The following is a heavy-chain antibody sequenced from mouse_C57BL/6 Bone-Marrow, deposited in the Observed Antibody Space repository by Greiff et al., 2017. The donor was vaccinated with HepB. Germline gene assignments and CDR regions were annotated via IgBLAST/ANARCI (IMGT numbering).Heavy chain of an antibody. D-gene: IGHD3-2*02. CDR2: IDTNCGGT. Sequence: QVQLEQPGAELVKPGASVKLSCKASGYTFTSYGMHWVKQSPGRGLEWIGRIDTNCGGTYYNEKFKSKATLTVDKPSSTAYMQLSSLTAEDSAVYYCARRRLRLPYFDYWGQGTTLTVSS. J-gene: IGHJ2*01. CDR1: GYTFTSYG. CDR3: ARRRLRLPYFDY. V-gene: IGHV1-72*01.